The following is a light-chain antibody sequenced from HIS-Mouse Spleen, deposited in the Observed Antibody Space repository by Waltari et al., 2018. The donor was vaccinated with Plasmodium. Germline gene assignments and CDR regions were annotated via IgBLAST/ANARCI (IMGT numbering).Light chain of an antibody. CDR2: EGS. Sequence: QSALTQPASVSGSPGQSITISCTGTSRDVGSYNLVSWYQQHPGQAPKLMIYEGSKRPSGVSKRFSGSKSGNTASLTIAGLQAEDEADYYCCSYAGSSTYVFGTGTKVTVL. CDR1: SRDVGSYNL. CDR3: CSYAGSSTYV. V-gene: IGLV2-23*01. J-gene: IGLJ1*01.